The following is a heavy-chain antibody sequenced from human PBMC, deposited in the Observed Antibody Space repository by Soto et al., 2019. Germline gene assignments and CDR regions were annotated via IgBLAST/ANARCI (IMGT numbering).Heavy chain of an antibody. J-gene: IGHJ3*02. CDR1: GYTLTSYA. D-gene: IGHD3-9*01. CDR3: ASAVGDILTGYYGAFDI. V-gene: IGHV1-3*01. Sequence: ASVKVSCKASGYTLTSYAMHWVRQAPGQRLEWMGWINAGNGNTKYSQKFQGRVTITRDTSASTAYMELSSLRSEDTAVDYCASAVGDILTGYYGAFDIWGQGTMVTVSS. CDR2: INAGNGNT.